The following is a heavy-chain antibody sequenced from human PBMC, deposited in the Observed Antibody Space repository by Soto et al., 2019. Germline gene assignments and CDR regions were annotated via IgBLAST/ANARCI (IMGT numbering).Heavy chain of an antibody. CDR2: IDPSDSYT. CDR1: GYSFTSYW. V-gene: IGHV5-10-1*01. J-gene: IGHJ5*02. D-gene: IGHD2-2*02. Sequence: GESLKISCKGSGYSFTSYWISWVRQMPGKGLEWMGRIDPSDSYTNYSPSFQGHVTISADKSISTAYLQWSSLKASDTAMYYCARLPVCSSTSRYNAANWFDPWGQGTLVTVSS. CDR3: ARLPVCSSTSRYNAANWFDP.